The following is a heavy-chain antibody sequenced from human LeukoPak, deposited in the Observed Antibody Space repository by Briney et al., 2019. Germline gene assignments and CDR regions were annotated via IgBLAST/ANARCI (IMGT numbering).Heavy chain of an antibody. D-gene: IGHD1-14*01. CDR1: GFTFSDYY. CDR2: ISSSGSTI. CDR3: ATKVKYNRERPYYFDY. Sequence: PGGSLGLSCAASGFTFSDYYMSWIRQAPGKGLEWVSYISSSGSTIYYADSVKGRFTISRDNAKNSLYLQMNSLRAEDTAVYYCATKVKYNRERPYYFDYWGQGTLVTVSS. J-gene: IGHJ4*02. V-gene: IGHV3-11*04.